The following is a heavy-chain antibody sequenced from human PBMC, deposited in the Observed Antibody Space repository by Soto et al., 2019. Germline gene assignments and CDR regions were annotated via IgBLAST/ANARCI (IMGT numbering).Heavy chain of an antibody. D-gene: IGHD2-2*01. J-gene: IGHJ5*02. V-gene: IGHV4-31*03. CDR1: GGSISSGGYY. CDR2: IYYSGST. CDR3: ARDSTSFTSNWFDP. Sequence: QVQLQESGPGLVKPSQTLSLTCTVSGGSISSGGYYWSWIRQHPGKGLEWIGYIYYSGSTYYNPSIKSRVTISVDTSKNQFSLKLSSVTAADTAVYYCARDSTSFTSNWFDPWGQGTLVTVSS.